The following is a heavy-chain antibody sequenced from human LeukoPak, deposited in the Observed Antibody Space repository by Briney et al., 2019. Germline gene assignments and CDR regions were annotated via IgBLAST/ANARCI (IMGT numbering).Heavy chain of an antibody. CDR3: ARASSIVGAAYY. CDR2: ISYDGSNK. CDR1: GFSFSSYG. J-gene: IGHJ4*02. D-gene: IGHD1-26*01. Sequence: PGGSLRLSCAASGFSFSSYGMHWVRQAPGKGLEWVAAISYDGSNKYYTDSVKGRFTISRDDSKNSLYLQMNSLRAEDTAVYYCARASSIVGAAYYWGQGTLVTVSS. V-gene: IGHV3-30*03.